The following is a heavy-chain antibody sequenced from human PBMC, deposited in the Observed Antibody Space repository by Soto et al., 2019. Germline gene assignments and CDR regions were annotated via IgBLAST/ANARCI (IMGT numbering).Heavy chain of an antibody. D-gene: IGHD6-6*01. J-gene: IGHJ4*02. CDR3: ARDQGVVIIKDH. CDR2: IWYDGTSK. Sequence: QVQLVESGGGVVQPGRSLRLSCAASGFTFRNHAMHWVRQAPGKGLEWVGLIWYDGTSKYYADSVKGRFTISRDNSKNTLYLEMNSLRVGDTAIYYCARDQGVVIIKDHWGQGTLVTVSS. V-gene: IGHV3-33*08. CDR1: GFTFRNHA.